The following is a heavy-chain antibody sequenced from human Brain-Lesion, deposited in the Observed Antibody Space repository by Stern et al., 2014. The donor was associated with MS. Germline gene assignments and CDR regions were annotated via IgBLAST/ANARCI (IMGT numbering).Heavy chain of an antibody. CDR3: ARFPASRPHVFDS. CDR2: SDHSGST. V-gene: IGHV4-4*02. D-gene: IGHD6-13*01. J-gene: IGHJ4*02. CDR1: GGSISSSNW. Sequence: VQLEESGPGLVKPSGTLSLTCVVSGGSISSSNWWSWVRQSPGKGLEWIGESDHSGSTIYNPSLKSRVTVSVDQSKNRFSLTRRSVPAADTAVYFCARFPASRPHVFDSWGQGTLVTVSS.